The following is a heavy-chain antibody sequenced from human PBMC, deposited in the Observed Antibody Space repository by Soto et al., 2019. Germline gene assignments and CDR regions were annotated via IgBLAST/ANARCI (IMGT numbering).Heavy chain of an antibody. CDR3: TATLTSAMDA. CDR2: IFPADSDT. Sequence: PGESLKISCKGSQYNFMNFWIGWVRQMPGKGLEWMGIIFPADSDTRFSPSFQGRVTMSVDKSIYTAYLQWSSLEASDTAIYYCTATLTSAMDAWGQGTPVTVSS. CDR1: QYNFMNFW. J-gene: IGHJ6*02. V-gene: IGHV5-51*01. D-gene: IGHD4-4*01.